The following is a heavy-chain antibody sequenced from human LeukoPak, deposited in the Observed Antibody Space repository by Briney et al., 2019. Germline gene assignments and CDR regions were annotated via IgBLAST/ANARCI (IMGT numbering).Heavy chain of an antibody. V-gene: IGHV1-2*02. Sequence: ASVKVSCKASGYTFTAYYMHWVRQAPGQGLEWMGWINPNSGGTNYAQKFQGRVTMTRDTSISTAYMELSRLRSDDTAVYYCARGPLRYYDILTGPSDAFDIWGQGTMVTVSS. CDR3: ARGPLRYYDILTGPSDAFDI. CDR1: GYTFTAYY. D-gene: IGHD3-9*01. J-gene: IGHJ3*02. CDR2: INPNSGGT.